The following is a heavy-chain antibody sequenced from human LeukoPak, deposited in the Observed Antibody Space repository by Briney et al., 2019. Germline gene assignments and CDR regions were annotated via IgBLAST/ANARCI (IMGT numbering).Heavy chain of an antibody. D-gene: IGHD2-15*01. Sequence: GGSLRLSCAASGFTFSSYAMHWVRQAPGKGLEWVAVISYDGSNKYYADSVKGRFTISRDNSKNTLYLQMNSLRAEDTAVYYCARGIYCSGGSCLQGPQFYWGQGTLVTVSS. J-gene: IGHJ4*02. V-gene: IGHV3-30-3*01. CDR2: ISYDGSNK. CDR1: GFTFSSYA. CDR3: ARGIYCSGGSCLQGPQFY.